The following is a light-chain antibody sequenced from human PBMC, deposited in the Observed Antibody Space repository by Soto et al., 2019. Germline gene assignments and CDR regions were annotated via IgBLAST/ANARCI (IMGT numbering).Light chain of an antibody. CDR2: ANS. CDR1: SSNIGAGYD. J-gene: IGLJ2*01. Sequence: QSVLTQPPSVSGAPGQRVTISCTGSSSNIGAGYDVHWYQQLPGTAPKLLMYANSNRPSGVPDRFSGSKSGTSASLAITGRQADDEADYYCQSYDTSLSVVFGGGTKLTV. CDR3: QSYDTSLSVV. V-gene: IGLV1-40*01.